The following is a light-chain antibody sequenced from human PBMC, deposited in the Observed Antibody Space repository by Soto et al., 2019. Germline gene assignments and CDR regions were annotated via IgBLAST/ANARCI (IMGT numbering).Light chain of an antibody. CDR1: QSVSRNF. V-gene: IGKV3-20*01. Sequence: EIVLTQSPGTLSLSPGARATLSCRASQSVSRNFLAWYRQKPGQAPRLLIYGASNRATDTPDRFSGSGSGTDFTLTISRLEPEDFAVYYCQQYSGSPWTFGQGTKVDIK. J-gene: IGKJ1*01. CDR3: QQYSGSPWT. CDR2: GAS.